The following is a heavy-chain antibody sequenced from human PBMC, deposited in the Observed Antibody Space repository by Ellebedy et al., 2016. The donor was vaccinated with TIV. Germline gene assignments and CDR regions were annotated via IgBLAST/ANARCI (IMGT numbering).Heavy chain of an antibody. Sequence: MPSETLSLTCSVSGASISNFYCHSIRQTPEKGLEWIGYIYKSATTKYTPSLQSRVTVSGDTSKNEFSLRLTSVTAADTAVYYCAIGSGYIIDYWGRGILVTVSS. CDR3: AIGSGYIIDY. J-gene: IGHJ4*02. V-gene: IGHV4-59*03. CDR2: IYKSATT. D-gene: IGHD5-12*01. CDR1: GASISNFY.